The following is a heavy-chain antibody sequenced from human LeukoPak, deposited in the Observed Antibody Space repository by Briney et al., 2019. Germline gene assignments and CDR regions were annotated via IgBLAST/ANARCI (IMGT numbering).Heavy chain of an antibody. CDR2: IRYDGSNK. V-gene: IGHV3-30*02. D-gene: IGHD3-10*01. J-gene: IGHJ4*02. CDR3: ERESMSGELFEKWPRAHFDY. Sequence: GGSLRLSCAAPGFTLSSYGMHWVRQAPGKGLGWVAFIRYDGSNKDYADSVKGRFTISRDNSKNSLYLQMNSLRAKDTAVYYCERESMSGELFEKWPRAHFDYWGQGTLVPVSS. CDR1: GFTLSSYG.